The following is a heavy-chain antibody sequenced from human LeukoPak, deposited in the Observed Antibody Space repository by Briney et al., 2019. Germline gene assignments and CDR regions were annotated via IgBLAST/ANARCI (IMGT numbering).Heavy chain of an antibody. V-gene: IGHV3-9*01. CDR2: ISWNSGSA. Sequence: HPGGSLRLSCVASGFTFDDYSMHWVRQAPGKGLEWVSGISWNSGSAGYADSVKGRFTISRDSAKNSLYLQMNSLRTEDTALYYCAKDRTYSAYAALDYWGQGTLVTVSS. CDR3: AKDRTYSAYAALDY. J-gene: IGHJ4*02. D-gene: IGHD5-12*01. CDR1: GFTFDDYS.